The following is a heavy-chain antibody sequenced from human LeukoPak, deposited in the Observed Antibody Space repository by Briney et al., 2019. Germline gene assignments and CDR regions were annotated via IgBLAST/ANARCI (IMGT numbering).Heavy chain of an antibody. J-gene: IGHJ3*02. Sequence: GGSLRPSCAASGFIFSDYYMSWIRQAPGKGLEWLAYISTTGSIIKYADSVKGRFTISRDNAKNSLFLQMDSLRGEDSAVYYCATRFQRGPSAAFDIWGQGTKVTVSS. D-gene: IGHD6-25*01. CDR2: ISTTGSII. CDR1: GFIFSDYY. CDR3: ATRFQRGPSAAFDI. V-gene: IGHV3-11*04.